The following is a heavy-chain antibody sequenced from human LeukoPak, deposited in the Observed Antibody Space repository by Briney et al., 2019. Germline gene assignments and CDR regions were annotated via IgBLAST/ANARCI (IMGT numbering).Heavy chain of an antibody. Sequence: GGSLRLSCAASGFTFSSYSMNWVHQAPGKGLEWVSSISSSSSYKYYTDSVKGRFTISRDNAKNSLYLQMNSLRAEDTAVYYCARSAAGTYYWGQGTLVSVSS. CDR1: GFTFSSYS. J-gene: IGHJ4*02. CDR2: ISSSSSYK. D-gene: IGHD1-1*01. CDR3: ARSAAGTYY. V-gene: IGHV3-21*01.